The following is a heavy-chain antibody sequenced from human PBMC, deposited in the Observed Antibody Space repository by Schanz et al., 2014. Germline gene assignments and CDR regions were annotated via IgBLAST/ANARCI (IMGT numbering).Heavy chain of an antibody. V-gene: IGHV3-7*01. J-gene: IGHJ5*01. CDR1: GFTFSTFA. D-gene: IGHD3-10*01. CDR3: AKQHIVRGVIYLNWFDS. Sequence: EVQLVESGGGLVQPGGSLRLSCSASGFTFSTFAMHWVRQAPGKGLEWVANIKKDGSEKYYVDSVKGRFTISRDNAKNSLFLQMNSLRPEDTAVYYCAKQHIVRGVIYLNWFDSWGQGTLVTVSS. CDR2: IKKDGSEK.